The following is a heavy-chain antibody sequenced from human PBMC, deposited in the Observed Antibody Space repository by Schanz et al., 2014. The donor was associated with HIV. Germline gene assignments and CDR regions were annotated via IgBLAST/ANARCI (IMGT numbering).Heavy chain of an antibody. J-gene: IGHJ4*02. CDR2: ISWKSDSI. Sequence: EVQLVESGGGLVQPGRSLRLSCAASGFTFDDYVMHWVRQAPGKGLEWVSGISWKSDSIGYADSVKGRFTISRDNAKNTLYLQMNSLRGEDTAVYYCAKGTIFHGDCLDNWGQGTLVTVSS. CDR1: GFTFDDYV. CDR3: AKGTIFHGDCLDN. V-gene: IGHV3-9*01. D-gene: IGHD4-17*01.